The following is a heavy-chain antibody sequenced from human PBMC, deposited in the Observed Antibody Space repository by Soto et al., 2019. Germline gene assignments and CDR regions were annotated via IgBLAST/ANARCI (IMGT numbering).Heavy chain of an antibody. J-gene: IGHJ4*02. V-gene: IGHV3-21*01. D-gene: IGHD1-1*01. CDR1: GFTFSSYS. CDR3: ARVGVQLGGKLDY. CDR2: ISSSSSYI. Sequence: PGGSLRLSCAASGFTFSSYSMNWVRQAPGKGLEWVSSISSSSSYIYYADSVKGRFTISRDNAKNSLYLQMNSLRAEDTAVYYCARVGVQLGGKLDYWGQGTLVTVSS.